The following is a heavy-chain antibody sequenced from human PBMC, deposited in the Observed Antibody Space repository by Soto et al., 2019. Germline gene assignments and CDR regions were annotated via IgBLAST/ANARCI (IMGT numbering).Heavy chain of an antibody. J-gene: IGHJ6*02. CDR1: GGSISSGGYY. CDR2: IYYSGST. CDR3: ARDAARDYYYYYGMDV. Sequence: PSETLSLTCTVSGGSISSGGYYWSWIRQHPGKGLEWIGYIYYSGSTYYNPSLKSRVTISVDTSKNQLSLKLSSVTAADTAVYYCARDAARDYYYYYGMDVWGQGTTVTVSS. D-gene: IGHD6-25*01. V-gene: IGHV4-31*03.